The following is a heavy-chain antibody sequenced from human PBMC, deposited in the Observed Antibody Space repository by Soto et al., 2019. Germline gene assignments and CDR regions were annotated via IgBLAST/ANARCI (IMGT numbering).Heavy chain of an antibody. CDR1: GFTLSDHY. CDR3: ARWVSGSPDN. CDR2: TKNKANRYTT. J-gene: IGHJ4*02. V-gene: IGHV3-72*01. Sequence: VRLSCAASGFTLSDHYMDWVRQATGKGLELVGRTKNKANRYTTEYAASVNGRFTISRDDSKNSLYLQMNSLKTEDTAVYYCARWVSGSPDNWGQGTLVTVSS. D-gene: IGHD1-26*01.